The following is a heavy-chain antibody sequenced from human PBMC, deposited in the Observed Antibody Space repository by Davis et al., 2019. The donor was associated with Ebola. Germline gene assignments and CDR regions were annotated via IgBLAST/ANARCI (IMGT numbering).Heavy chain of an antibody. V-gene: IGHV3-30*02. CDR3: ASSVGGSDIWRDP. J-gene: IGHJ5*02. CDR1: GFTFSRHG. Sequence: GESLKISCAASGFTFSRHGMHWVRQAPGKGLEWVAFIRQDANLEHYADSVKGRFTISRDNSKNTLYLQMNTLRNEDTAVYYCASSVGGSDIWRDPWGQGTVVTVSS. D-gene: IGHD6-25*01. CDR2: IRQDANLE.